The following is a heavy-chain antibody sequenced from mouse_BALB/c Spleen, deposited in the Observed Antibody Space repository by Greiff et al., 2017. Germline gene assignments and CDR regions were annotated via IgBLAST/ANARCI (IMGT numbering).Heavy chain of an antibody. Sequence: EVKLMESGGGLVKPGGSLKLSCAASGFTFSDYYMYWVRQTPEKRLEWVATISDGGSYTYYPDSVKGRFTISRDNAKNNLYLQMSSLKSEDTAMYYCARARGLRPNYYAMDYWGQGTSVTVSS. J-gene: IGHJ4*01. CDR3: ARARGLRPNYYAMDY. D-gene: IGHD2-2*01. CDR1: GFTFSDYY. V-gene: IGHV5-4*02. CDR2: ISDGGSYT.